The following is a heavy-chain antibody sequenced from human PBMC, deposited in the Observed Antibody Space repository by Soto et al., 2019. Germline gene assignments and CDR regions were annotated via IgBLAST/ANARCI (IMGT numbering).Heavy chain of an antibody. V-gene: IGHV1-2*04. J-gene: IGHJ5*02. Sequence: ASVKVSCKASGYTFTGYYMHWVRQAPGQGLEWMGWINPNSGGTNYAQKFQGWVTMTRDTSISTAYMELSRLRSDDTAVYYCARGSEQQLVRNWFDPWGQGTLVTVSS. D-gene: IGHD6-13*01. CDR3: ARGSEQQLVRNWFDP. CDR2: INPNSGGT. CDR1: GYTFTGYY.